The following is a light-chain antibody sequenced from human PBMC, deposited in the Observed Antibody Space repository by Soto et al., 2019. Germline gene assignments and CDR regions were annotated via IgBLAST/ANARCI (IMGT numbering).Light chain of an antibody. CDR2: EVS. CDR1: RSDVGDYRL. V-gene: IGLV2-23*02. Sequence: QSALTQPASVSGSPGQSITISCTGTRSDVGDYRLVSWYQQPPGKAPKLIIYEVSQRPSGVSDRFSGSKSGNTASLTISGRQAEDEADYYCCSYAGSSTYVFGTGTKLTVL. J-gene: IGLJ1*01. CDR3: CSYAGSSTYV.